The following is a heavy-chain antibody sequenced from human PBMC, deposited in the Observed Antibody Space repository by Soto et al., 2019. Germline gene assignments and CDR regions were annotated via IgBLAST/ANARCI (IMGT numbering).Heavy chain of an antibody. J-gene: IGHJ4*02. CDR3: ARGEDYGDYVDY. CDR2: IYYSGST. CDR1: GGSISSYY. Sequence: WETLSLTCTVSGGSISSYYWSWIRQPPGKGLEWIGYIYYSGSTNYNPSLKSRVTISVDTSKNQFSLKLSSVTAADTAVYYCARGEDYGDYVDYWGQGTLVTVSS. V-gene: IGHV4-59*01. D-gene: IGHD4-17*01.